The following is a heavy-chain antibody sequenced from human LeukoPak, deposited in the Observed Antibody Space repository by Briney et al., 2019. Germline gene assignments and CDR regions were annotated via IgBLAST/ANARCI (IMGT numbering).Heavy chain of an antibody. CDR1: GYTFTSYG. D-gene: IGHD3-22*01. Sequence: ASVKVSCTASGYTFTSYGISWVRQAPGQGLEWMGWISAYNGNTNYAQKLQGRVTMTTDTSTSTAYMELRSLRSDDTAVYYCARIKVAYDSSGYYLNYMDVWGKGTTVTISS. J-gene: IGHJ6*03. CDR2: ISAYNGNT. CDR3: ARIKVAYDSSGYYLNYMDV. V-gene: IGHV1-18*01.